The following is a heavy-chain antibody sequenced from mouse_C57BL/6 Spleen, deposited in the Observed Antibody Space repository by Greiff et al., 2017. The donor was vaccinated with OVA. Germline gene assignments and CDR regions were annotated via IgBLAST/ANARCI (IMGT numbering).Heavy chain of an antibody. CDR3: ARGSGTGY. V-gene: IGHV1-50*01. CDR1: GYTFTSYW. Sequence: QVQLQQPGAELVKPGASVKLSCKASGYTFTSYWMQWVKRRPGRGLEWSGEIDPSDSYTNYNQKFKGKATLTVDTSSSTAYMQLSSLTSEDSAVYYCARGSGTGYWGQGTTLTVSS. CDR2: IDPSDSYT. J-gene: IGHJ2*01. D-gene: IGHD3-1*01.